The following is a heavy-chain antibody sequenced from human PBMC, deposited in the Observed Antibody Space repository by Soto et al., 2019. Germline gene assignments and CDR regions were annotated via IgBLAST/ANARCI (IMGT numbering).Heavy chain of an antibody. CDR1: GGTFSSYT. J-gene: IGHJ4*02. CDR2: IIPILGIA. Sequence: QVQLVQSGAEVKKPGSSVKVSCKASGGTFSSYTISWVRQAPGQGLEWMGRIIPILGIANYAQKFQGRVTITADKSTSTAYMELSSLRSEDTAVYYCAREKVTYYDSSGNFDYWGQGTLVTVSS. D-gene: IGHD3-22*01. V-gene: IGHV1-69*08. CDR3: AREKVTYYDSSGNFDY.